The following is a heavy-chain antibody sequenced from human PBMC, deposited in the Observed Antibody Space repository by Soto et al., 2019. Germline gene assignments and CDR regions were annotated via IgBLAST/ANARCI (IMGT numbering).Heavy chain of an antibody. CDR1: GYTFTSYG. Sequence: ASVKVSCKASGYTFTSYGISWVRQAPGQGLEWMGWISAYNGNTNYAQKLQGRVTMTTDTSTSTAYMELRSLRSDDTAVYYCARDTGNYISHNWFDPWGQGTLVTVSS. CDR3: ARDTGNYISHNWFDP. D-gene: IGHD4-4*01. V-gene: IGHV1-18*01. CDR2: ISAYNGNT. J-gene: IGHJ5*02.